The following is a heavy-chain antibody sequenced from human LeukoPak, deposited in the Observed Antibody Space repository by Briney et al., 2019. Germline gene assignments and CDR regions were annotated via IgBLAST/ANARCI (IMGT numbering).Heavy chain of an antibody. V-gene: IGHV4-61*01. J-gene: IGHJ4*02. CDR3: ARAQRRNNNVVVTATFDY. CDR2: IYYSGST. CDR1: GGSVSSGSYY. D-gene: IGHD2-21*02. Sequence: PSETLSLTCTVSGGSVSSGSYYWSWIRQPPGKGLEWIGYIYYSGSTNYNPSLKSRVTISVDTSKNQFSLKLSSVTAADTAVYYCARAQRRNNNVVVTATFDYWGQGTLVTVSS.